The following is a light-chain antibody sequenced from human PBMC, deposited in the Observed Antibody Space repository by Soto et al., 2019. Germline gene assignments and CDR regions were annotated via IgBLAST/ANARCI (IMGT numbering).Light chain of an antibody. CDR3: QQYGSIPWT. Sequence: DIVMTQSPATLSVSPGERATLSCRSSQSVSSNLAWYQQKPGQAPRLLIYGASTRATGIPARFSGSWSGTDCTLTISRLEPEDFAVYYCQQYGSIPWTFGQGTKVDIK. CDR2: GAS. J-gene: IGKJ1*01. V-gene: IGKV3-15*01. CDR1: QSVSSN.